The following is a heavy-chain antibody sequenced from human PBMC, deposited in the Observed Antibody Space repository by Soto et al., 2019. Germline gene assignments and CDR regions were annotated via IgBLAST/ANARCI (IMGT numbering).Heavy chain of an antibody. CDR1: GFTCNSYN. J-gene: IGHJ6*02. CDR2: ISYNGDNQ. Sequence: QEQLVESGGDVVQPGRSLRLSCAAAGFTCNSYNMHWVRQAPGKGPEWVAVISYNGDNQYYLDSVKGRFTISRDNPNKKLYLEMNSLRPEDTAVYFCARNSRGFGYQVGMDVWGHGTTVIVSS. D-gene: IGHD3-10*01. CDR3: ARNSRGFGYQVGMDV. V-gene: IGHV3-30*03.